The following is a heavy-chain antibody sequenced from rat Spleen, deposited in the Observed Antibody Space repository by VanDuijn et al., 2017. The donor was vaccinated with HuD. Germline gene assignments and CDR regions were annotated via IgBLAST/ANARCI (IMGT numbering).Heavy chain of an antibody. V-gene: IGHV3-3*01. CDR1: GYSIISSYR. Sequence: EVQLQESGPGLVNPSQSLSLTCSVTGYSIISSYRWSWIRKFPGSKLEWMGYIKSAGSTDYNPSLKSRISITRDTSKNQFFLQLNSVTTEDTATYYCARGGYYDGTYGVMDAWGQGASVTVSS. CDR2: IKSAGST. D-gene: IGHD1-12*02. CDR3: ARGGYYDGTYGVMDA. J-gene: IGHJ4*01.